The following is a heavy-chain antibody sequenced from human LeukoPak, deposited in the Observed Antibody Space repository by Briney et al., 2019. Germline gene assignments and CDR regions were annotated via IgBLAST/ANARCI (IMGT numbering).Heavy chain of an antibody. J-gene: IGHJ4*02. V-gene: IGHV4-30-4*01. CDR2: ISYSGST. Sequence: SQTLSLTCTVSGGSISSGDYYWSWIRQPPGKGLEWIGYISYSGSTYYNPSLKSRVTISEDSSRNQFSLKLSSVTAADTAVYYCARGFYYGSGGPPDPFDYWGQGTLVTVSS. CDR3: ARGFYYGSGGPPDPFDY. D-gene: IGHD3-10*01. CDR1: GGSISSGDYY.